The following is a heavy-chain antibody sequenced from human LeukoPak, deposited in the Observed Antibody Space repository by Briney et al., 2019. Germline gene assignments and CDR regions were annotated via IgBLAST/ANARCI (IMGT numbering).Heavy chain of an antibody. CDR1: GFTFSSSA. D-gene: IGHD6-19*01. CDR3: ARALAVAGTGY. CDR2: ISYDGSNK. V-gene: IGHV3-30*04. J-gene: IGHJ4*02. Sequence: GGSLRLSCAAPGFTFSSSAMHWVRQAPGKGLEWVAVISYDGSNKYYADSVKGQFTISRDNSKNTLYLQMNSLRPEDTAVYYCARALAVAGTGYWGQGTLVTVSS.